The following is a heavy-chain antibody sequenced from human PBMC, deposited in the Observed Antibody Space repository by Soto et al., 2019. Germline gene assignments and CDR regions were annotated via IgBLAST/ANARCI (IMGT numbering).Heavy chain of an antibody. D-gene: IGHD2-2*01. CDR3: ARLIVVVPADYMGPHY. Sequence: EVQLVESGGGLVQPGGSLRLSCAASGFTFSSYAMHWVRQAPGKGLEYVSAISSNGGSTYYANSVKGRFTISRDNSKNTLHLQMGSLRAEDMAVYYCARLIVVVPADYMGPHYWGQGTLVTVSS. CDR2: ISSNGGST. J-gene: IGHJ4*02. V-gene: IGHV3-64*01. CDR1: GFTFSSYA.